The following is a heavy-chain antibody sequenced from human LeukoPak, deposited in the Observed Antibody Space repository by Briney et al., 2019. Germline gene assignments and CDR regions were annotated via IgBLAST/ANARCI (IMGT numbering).Heavy chain of an antibody. J-gene: IGHJ4*02. CDR1: GFTFRGYW. CDR2: IKQDGSEK. CDR3: ARDTLVVVDY. Sequence: GGSLRLSCAASGFTFRGYWMSWVRQAPGKGLEWVANIKQDGSEKYYVDSVKGRFTISRDNAKNSLYLQMNSLRAEDTAVYYCARDTLVVVDYWGQGTLVTVSS. V-gene: IGHV3-7*01. D-gene: IGHD2-8*02.